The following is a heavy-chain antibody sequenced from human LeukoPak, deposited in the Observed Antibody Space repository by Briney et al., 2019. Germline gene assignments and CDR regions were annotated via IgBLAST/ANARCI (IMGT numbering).Heavy chain of an antibody. V-gene: IGHV3-21*01. CDR3: ARAGSGYTSPSDY. CDR1: GFTLSSYS. Sequence: GGSLRLSCAVSGFTLSSYSTKWVRQAPGKGLEWVSSISSSSLYIYYGDSVKGRFTISRDNAKHSVYLQMNRLRAEDTAVYYCARAGSGYTSPSDYWGQGTLVTVSS. D-gene: IGHD6-13*01. CDR2: ISSSSLYI. J-gene: IGHJ4*02.